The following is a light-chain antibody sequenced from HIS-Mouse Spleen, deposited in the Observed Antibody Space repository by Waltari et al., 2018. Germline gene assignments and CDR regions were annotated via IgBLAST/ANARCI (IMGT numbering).Light chain of an antibody. Sequence: QSALTQPPSASGSPGQSVPISCTGTSTDVGGYNYVSWYQQHPGKAPKLMIYEVSTRPSGVPDRFSGSKSGNTASLTVSGLQAEDEADYYCSSYAGSNNVVFGGGTKLTVL. CDR3: SSYAGSNNVV. CDR2: EVS. J-gene: IGLJ2*01. CDR1: STDVGGYNY. V-gene: IGLV2-8*01.